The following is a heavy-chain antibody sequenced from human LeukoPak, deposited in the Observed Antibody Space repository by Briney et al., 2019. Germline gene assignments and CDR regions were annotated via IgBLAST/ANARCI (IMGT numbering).Heavy chain of an antibody. Sequence: PSQTLSLTCTVSGGSISSGGYYWSWIRQHPGKGLEWIGYIYYSGSTYYNPSLKSRVTISVDTSKNQFSLKLSSVTAADTAVYYCARARGMYYDFRSGYPYNWFDPWGQGTLVTVSS. J-gene: IGHJ5*02. CDR2: IYYSGST. V-gene: IGHV4-31*03. CDR1: GGSISSGGYY. CDR3: ARARGMYYDFRSGYPYNWFDP. D-gene: IGHD3-3*01.